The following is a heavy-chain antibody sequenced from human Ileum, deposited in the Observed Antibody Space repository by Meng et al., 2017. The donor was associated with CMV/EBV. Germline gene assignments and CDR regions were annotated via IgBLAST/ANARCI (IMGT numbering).Heavy chain of an antibody. V-gene: IGHV3-21*01. CDR3: ASLSVVVPAAVDY. CDR1: GFTFSSYS. D-gene: IGHD2-2*01. J-gene: IGHJ4*02. CDR2: ISSSSSYI. Sequence: GESLKISCAASGFTFSSYSMNWVRQAPGKRVEWVSSISSSSSYIYYADSVKGRFTISRDNAKNSLYLQMNSLRAEDTAVYYCASLSVVVPAAVDYWGQGTLVTVSS.